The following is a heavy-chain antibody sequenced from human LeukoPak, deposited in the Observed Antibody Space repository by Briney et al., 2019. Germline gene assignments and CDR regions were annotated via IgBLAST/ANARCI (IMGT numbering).Heavy chain of an antibody. CDR3: ARFRRYDTSDYDPGHGVDI. CDR2: LRYDGSSK. CDR1: GLTFTNYG. J-gene: IGHJ3*02. V-gene: IGHV3-30*02. Sequence: PGGSLRLSCAVSGLTFTNYGMHWVRQAPGKGLEWVAFLRYDGSSKYYGDSVKGRFTISRDISKNTLFLHMDSLTHDDTAVYYCARFRRYDTSDYDPGHGVDIWGQGTMVT. D-gene: IGHD3-22*01.